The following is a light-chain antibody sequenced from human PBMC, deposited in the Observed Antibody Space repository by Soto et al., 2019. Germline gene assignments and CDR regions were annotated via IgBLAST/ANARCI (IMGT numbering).Light chain of an antibody. Sequence: EIVLTQSPATLSVSPGERATLSCRASQNLNYNLAWYQQKPGQAPRLLIYGASTRATGIPARFSGSGSGTEFTLTITSLQSEDFAVYYCQQYNNWPPLTFGGGTKVEIK. CDR1: QNLNYN. J-gene: IGKJ4*01. CDR3: QQYNNWPPLT. V-gene: IGKV3-15*01. CDR2: GAS.